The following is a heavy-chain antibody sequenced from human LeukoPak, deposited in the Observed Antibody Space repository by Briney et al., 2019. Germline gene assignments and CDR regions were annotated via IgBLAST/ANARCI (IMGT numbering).Heavy chain of an antibody. D-gene: IGHD3-10*01. V-gene: IGHV4-39*02. CDR2: IYDSGST. CDR1: GGSIRSSYYY. CDR3: ARDRGVLY. Sequence: SETLSLTCTVSGGSIRSSYYYWGWIRQPPGKGLEWIGSIYDSGSTYYNPSLKSRVTISVDTSKNQFSLKLNSVTAADTAVYYCARDRGVLYWGQGTLVTVSS. J-gene: IGHJ4*02.